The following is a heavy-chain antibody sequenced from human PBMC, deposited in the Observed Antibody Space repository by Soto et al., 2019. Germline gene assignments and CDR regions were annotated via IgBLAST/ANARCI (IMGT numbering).Heavy chain of an antibody. D-gene: IGHD2-15*01. Sequence: SQTLSLTCAISGDSVSSNSAAWNWIRQSPSRGLEWLGRTYYRSKWYNDYAVSVKSRITINPDTSKNQYSLQLNSETPEDTAVYYCARGYCSGSSCFYYYGMDVWGQGTTVTVSS. J-gene: IGHJ6*02. CDR1: GDSVSSNSAA. V-gene: IGHV6-1*01. CDR2: TYYRSKWYN. CDR3: ARGYCSGSSCFYYYGMDV.